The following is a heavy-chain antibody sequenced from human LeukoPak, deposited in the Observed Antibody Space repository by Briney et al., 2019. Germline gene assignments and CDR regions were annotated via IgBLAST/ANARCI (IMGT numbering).Heavy chain of an antibody. CDR1: GGSISSGGYY. D-gene: IGHD6-6*01. V-gene: IGHV4-61*08. Sequence: SQTLSLTCTVSGGSISSGGYYWSWIRQPPGKGLEWIGYIYYSGSTNYNPSLKSRVTISVDTSKNQFSLKLSSVTAADTAVYYCARAKYSSSPFDYWGQGTLVTVSS. J-gene: IGHJ4*02. CDR3: ARAKYSSSPFDY. CDR2: IYYSGST.